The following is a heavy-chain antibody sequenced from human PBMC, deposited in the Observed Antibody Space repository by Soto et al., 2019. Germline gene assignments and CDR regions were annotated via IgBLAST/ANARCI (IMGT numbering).Heavy chain of an antibody. Sequence: QVQLQESGPGLVEPSETLSLTCILSGASVTTFSWNWIRQSAGKGLEWIGRIYTDGSTSYIPSLNSRITLSLDTSKKQLSLNLKFVTAADTAVYFCARDQSGAADVWGQGTMVTVA. V-gene: IGHV4-4*07. D-gene: IGHD7-27*01. J-gene: IGHJ3*01. CDR1: GASVTTFS. CDR3: ARDQSGAADV. CDR2: IYTDGST.